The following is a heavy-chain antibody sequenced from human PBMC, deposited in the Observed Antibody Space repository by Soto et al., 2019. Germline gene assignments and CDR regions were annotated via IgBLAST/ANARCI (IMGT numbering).Heavy chain of an antibody. CDR3: ARGGNWNDLYYHYGVVV. CDR2: IVPIIGVA. D-gene: IGHD1-1*01. CDR1: GATFTGFA. J-gene: IGHJ6*02. V-gene: IGHV1-69*04. Sequence: QVQLVQSGAEVKNPASSGKVSGKAFGATFTGFAINWGRQDPGRGLRWRGRIVPIIGVASSAQKFQDRLTITADMSISTDYMELSSLRSDDSAVYYCARGGNWNDLYYHYGVVVWGQGTTITVSS.